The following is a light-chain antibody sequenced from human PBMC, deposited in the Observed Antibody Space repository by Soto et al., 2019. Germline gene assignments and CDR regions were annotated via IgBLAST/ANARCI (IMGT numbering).Light chain of an antibody. CDR1: SSNIGSNT. V-gene: IGLV1-44*01. Sequence: QSVLTQPPSASGTPGQRVTISCSGSSSNIGSNTVNWYQQLPGSAPKLLLYTINKRPSGVPDRFSGAKSGTSASLAISGLQSEDEAEYYCAAWDDNLNGPVFGGGTKLTVL. CDR2: TIN. CDR3: AAWDDNLNGPV. J-gene: IGLJ2*01.